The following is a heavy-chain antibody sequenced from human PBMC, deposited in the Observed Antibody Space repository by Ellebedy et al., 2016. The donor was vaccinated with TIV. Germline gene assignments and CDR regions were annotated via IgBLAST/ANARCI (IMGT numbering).Heavy chain of an antibody. J-gene: IGHJ6*02. CDR1: GFTFRSYW. V-gene: IGHV3-30-3*01. CDR3: ARDAEYYYYYGMDV. D-gene: IGHD2/OR15-2a*01. CDR2: ISYDGSNK. Sequence: GGSLRLSXAVSGFTFRSYWMHWVRQAPGKGLEWVAVISYDGSNKYYADSVKGRFTISRDNSKNTLYLQMNSLRAEDTAVYYCARDAEYYYYYGMDVWGQGTTVTVSS.